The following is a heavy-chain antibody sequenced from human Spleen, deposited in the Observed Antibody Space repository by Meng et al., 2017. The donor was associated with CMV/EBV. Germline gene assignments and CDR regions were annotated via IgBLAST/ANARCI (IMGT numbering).Heavy chain of an antibody. CDR2: ISSSSSTI. CDR3: AREGYTLGRFGAFDI. J-gene: IGHJ3*02. CDR1: GFTFSGYS. V-gene: IGHV3-48*01. Sequence: GGSLRLSCAASGFTFSGYSMNWVRQAPGKGLEWVSYISSSSSTIYYADSVKGRFTISRDNSKNTLYLQMNSLRAEDSAVYFCAREGYTLGRFGAFDIWGQGTMVT. D-gene: IGHD2-2*02.